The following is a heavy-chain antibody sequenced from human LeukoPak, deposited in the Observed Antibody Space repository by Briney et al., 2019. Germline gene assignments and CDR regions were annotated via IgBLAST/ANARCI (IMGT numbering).Heavy chain of an antibody. J-gene: IGHJ6*02. D-gene: IGHD6-13*01. CDR3: ASVSSSWHNYYYYGMDV. Sequence: PGRSLRLSCAASGFTLSSYWMSWVRQAPGKGLEWVANIKQDGSEKYYVDSVKGRFTNSRDNDKSSLYLEMNSLRAEDTAVYYCASVSSSWHNYYYYGMDVWGQGTTVTVSS. CDR1: GFTLSSYW. CDR2: IKQDGSEK. V-gene: IGHV3-7*01.